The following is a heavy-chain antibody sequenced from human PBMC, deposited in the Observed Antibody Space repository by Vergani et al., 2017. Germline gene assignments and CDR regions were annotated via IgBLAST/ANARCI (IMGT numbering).Heavy chain of an antibody. J-gene: IGHJ6*02. V-gene: IGHV4-59*01. D-gene: IGHD1-7*01. Sequence: QVQLQESGPGLVKPSETLSLTCTVSGGSISSYYWSWIRQPPGKGLEWIGYIYYSGSTNYNPSLKSRVTISVDTSKNQFSLKLSSVTAADTAVYYCARDLGTGTRNGMDVWGQGTTVTVSS. CDR3: ARDLGTGTRNGMDV. CDR1: GGSISSYY. CDR2: IYYSGST.